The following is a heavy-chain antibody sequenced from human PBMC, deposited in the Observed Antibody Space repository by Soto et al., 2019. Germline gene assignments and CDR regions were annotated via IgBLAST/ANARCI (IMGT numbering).Heavy chain of an antibody. CDR3: ANKNNLFDP. J-gene: IGHJ5*02. Sequence: SQTRPLGCGVVGGSFIGCDGSCISKPPGKGLEWIGEINHSGSTNYNPSLKSRVTISVDTSKNQFSLKLSSVTAADTAVYDSANKNNLFDPWVQGTLVPVSS. CDR1: GGSFIGCD. CDR2: INHSGST. V-gene: IGHV4-34*01.